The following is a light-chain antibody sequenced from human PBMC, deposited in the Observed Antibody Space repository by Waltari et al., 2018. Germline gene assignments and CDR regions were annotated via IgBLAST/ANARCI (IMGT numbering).Light chain of an antibody. CDR2: GST. Sequence: QSVLTQPPSVSGAPGPRVTISCTGSGSNIGAGYDVHWYHQVPRTAPKLLIYGSTSRPLGVPDRFFGSTSGTSASLTITGLQVEDEGDYYCQSYDTSLSVVFGGGTKLTVL. J-gene: IGLJ3*02. V-gene: IGLV1-40*01. CDR3: QSYDTSLSVV. CDR1: GSNIGAGYD.